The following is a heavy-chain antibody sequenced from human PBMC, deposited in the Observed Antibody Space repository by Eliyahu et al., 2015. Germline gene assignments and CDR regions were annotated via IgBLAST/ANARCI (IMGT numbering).Heavy chain of an antibody. V-gene: IGHV4-38-2*02. CDR1: GXSISSGYY. D-gene: IGHD6-13*01. Sequence: QVQLQESGPGLVKPSETLSLSCTVSGXSISSGYYWGWIRXPPGKGLEWIGVGYHTGTTFYNPSLKSRVTISIDTSKNQFSLKLRSVTAADTAVYYCARGVSAAGYNWFDPWGQGALVTVSS. CDR3: ARGVSAAGYNWFDP. CDR2: GYHTGTT. J-gene: IGHJ5*02.